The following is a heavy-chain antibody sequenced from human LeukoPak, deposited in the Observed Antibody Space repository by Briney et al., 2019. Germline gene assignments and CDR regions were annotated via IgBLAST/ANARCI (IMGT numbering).Heavy chain of an antibody. CDR3: ARGSNYGDYDY. CDR1: GGSISSYY. Sequence: NASETLSLTCTVSGGSISSYYWSWIRQPPGKGLEWIGYIYYSGSTNYNPSLKSRVTISVDRSKNQFSLKLSSVTAADTAVYYCARGSNYGDYDYWGQGTLVTVSS. J-gene: IGHJ4*02. V-gene: IGHV4-59*12. D-gene: IGHD4-17*01. CDR2: IYYSGST.